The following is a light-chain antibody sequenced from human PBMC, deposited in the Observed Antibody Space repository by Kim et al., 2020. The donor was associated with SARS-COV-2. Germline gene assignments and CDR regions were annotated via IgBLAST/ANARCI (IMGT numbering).Light chain of an antibody. CDR2: GAS. J-gene: IGKJ2*01. CDR1: QSVSSGN. CDR3: QQYAGSPYT. Sequence: LSLRKRATLSCRASQSVSSGNLAWYQQKPGQAPRLLIYGASSRATGIPDRFSGGGSGTDFTLTINRLEPEDFAVYYCQQYAGSPYTFGQGTKLEI. V-gene: IGKV3-20*01.